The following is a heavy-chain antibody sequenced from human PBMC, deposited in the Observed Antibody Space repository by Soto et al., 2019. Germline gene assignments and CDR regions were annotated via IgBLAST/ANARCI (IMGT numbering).Heavy chain of an antibody. CDR3: AKDRGYSYGNYYYDGRDV. Sequence: QVQLVQSGAEVKKPGSSVKVSCKASGGTFSSYAISWVRQAPGQGLEWMGGIIPIFGTPNYAQKFQGRVTIPADESTSTAYMELSSLRSEDTAVYYCAKDRGYSYGNYYYDGRDVWGQGTTVTVSS. J-gene: IGHJ6*02. CDR1: GGTFSSYA. CDR2: IIPIFGTP. D-gene: IGHD5-18*01. V-gene: IGHV1-69*12.